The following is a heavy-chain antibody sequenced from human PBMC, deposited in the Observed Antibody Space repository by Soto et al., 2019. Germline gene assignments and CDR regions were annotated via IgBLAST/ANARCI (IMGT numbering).Heavy chain of an antibody. Sequence: GPSVKVSCKASGYTFSGYYLHWVRQAPGQGLEWMGWINPDSGGTDFSQKFQGRVTMTRDTSISTAYMELSSLRSDDTAVYYCTRDLRGLLDYFDYWGQGTLVTVSS. CDR3: TRDLRGLLDYFDY. CDR1: GYTFSGYY. D-gene: IGHD1-26*01. J-gene: IGHJ4*02. V-gene: IGHV1-2*02. CDR2: INPDSGGT.